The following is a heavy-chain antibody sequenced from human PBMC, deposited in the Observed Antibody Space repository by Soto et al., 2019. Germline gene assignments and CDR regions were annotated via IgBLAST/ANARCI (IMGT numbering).Heavy chain of an antibody. J-gene: IGHJ4*02. CDR3: ARGLRVSVAGIVPY. V-gene: IGHV1-8*01. CDR1: GYTFTSYD. CDR2: MNPNSGNT. D-gene: IGHD6-19*01. Sequence: ASVKVSCKASGYTFTSYDINWVRQATGQGLEWMGWMNPNSGNTGYAQKFQGRVTMARNTSISTAYMELSSLRSEDTAVYYCARGLRVSVAGIVPYWGQGTLVTVSS.